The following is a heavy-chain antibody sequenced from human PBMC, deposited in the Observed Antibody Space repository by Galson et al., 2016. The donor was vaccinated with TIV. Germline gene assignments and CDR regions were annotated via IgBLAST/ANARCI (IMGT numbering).Heavy chain of an antibody. CDR2: ISSTGNFR. CDR3: ARQGTYYYDSSDFFGAFDI. Sequence: SLRLSCAASGLTFSNFGMNWVRQAPGKGLEWVSSISSTGNFRYYADSVTGRFTVSRDNAENSVYLQMSNLRGEDTAVYYCARQGTYYYDSSDFFGAFDIWGQGTMVTVSS. V-gene: IGHV3-21*01. CDR1: GLTFSNFG. J-gene: IGHJ3*02. D-gene: IGHD3-22*01.